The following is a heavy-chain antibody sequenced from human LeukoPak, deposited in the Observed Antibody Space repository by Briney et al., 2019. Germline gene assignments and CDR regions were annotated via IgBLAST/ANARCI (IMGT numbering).Heavy chain of an antibody. CDR1: GFTFSSYS. CDR2: ISSSSSYI. Sequence: SGGSLRLSCAASGFTFSSYSMNWVRQAPGKGLEWVSSISSSSSYIYYADSVKGRFTISRDNAKNSLYLQMNSLRAEDTAVYYCARGAGGGNYRDAFDIWGQGTMVTVSS. CDR3: ARGAGGGNYRDAFDI. V-gene: IGHV3-21*01. J-gene: IGHJ3*02. D-gene: IGHD1-26*01.